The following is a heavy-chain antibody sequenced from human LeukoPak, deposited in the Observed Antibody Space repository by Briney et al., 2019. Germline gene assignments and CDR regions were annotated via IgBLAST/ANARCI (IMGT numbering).Heavy chain of an antibody. CDR1: GYSFTSYW. CDR2: IYPGDSDT. D-gene: IGHD5-12*01. Sequence: GESLKISCKGSGYSFTSYWIGWVRQMPGKGLEWMGIIYPGDSDTRYSPSFQGQVTISADKSISTAYLQWSSLKASDTAMYYCASPPGRYSGYPDAFDIWGQGTMVTVSS. CDR3: ASPPGRYSGYPDAFDI. J-gene: IGHJ3*02. V-gene: IGHV5-51*01.